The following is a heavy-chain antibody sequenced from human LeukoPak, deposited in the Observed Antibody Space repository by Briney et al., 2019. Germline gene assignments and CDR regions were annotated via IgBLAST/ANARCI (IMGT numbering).Heavy chain of an antibody. CDR2: ISAYNGNT. Sequence: GASVKVSCKASGYTFTSYGISWVRQAPGQGLEWMGWISAYNGNTNYAQKLQGRVTMTTDTSTSTAYMELRSLRSDDTAVYYCARDPITIFGVVRKYTNWFDPWGQGTLVTVSS. D-gene: IGHD3-3*01. CDR1: GYTFTSYG. CDR3: ARDPITIFGVVRKYTNWFDP. V-gene: IGHV1-18*01. J-gene: IGHJ5*02.